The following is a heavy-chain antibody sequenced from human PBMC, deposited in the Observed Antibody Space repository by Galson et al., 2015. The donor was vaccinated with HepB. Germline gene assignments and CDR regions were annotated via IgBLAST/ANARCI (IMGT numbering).Heavy chain of an antibody. CDR3: AKALSGPRVPAALDY. CDR1: GFTFSSYA. D-gene: IGHD2-2*01. CDR2: ISGSGGST. J-gene: IGHJ4*02. V-gene: IGHV3-23*01. Sequence: SLRLSCAASGFTFSSYAMSWVRQAPGKGLEWVSAISGSGGSTYYADSVKGRFTISRDNSKNTLYLQMNSLRAEDTAVYYCAKALSGPRVPAALDYWGQGTLVTVSS.